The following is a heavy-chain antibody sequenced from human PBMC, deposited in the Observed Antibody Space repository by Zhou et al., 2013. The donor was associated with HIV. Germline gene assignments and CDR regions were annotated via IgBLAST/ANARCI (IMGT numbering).Heavy chain of an antibody. J-gene: IGHJ4*02. CDR3: ARGRGICSGGNCYWEDY. CDR1: GYSFTNYD. Sequence: QVQLVQSGAEVKKPGASVKVSCKASGYSFTNYDINWVRQATGQGLEWMGWMNPNSGNTVYTQKFQGRVTMTRNTSISTAYMELSSLRSEDTAFYYCARGRGICSGGNCYWEDYWGQGTLVTVSS. D-gene: IGHD2-15*01. V-gene: IGHV1-8*01. CDR2: MNPNSGNT.